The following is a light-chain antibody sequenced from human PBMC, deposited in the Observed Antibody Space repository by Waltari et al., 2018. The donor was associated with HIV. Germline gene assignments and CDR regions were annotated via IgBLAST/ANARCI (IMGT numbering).Light chain of an antibody. CDR1: TSNTGADYD. J-gene: IGLJ2*01. Sequence: QSVLTQPPSVSGAPGQRVTISCTGSTSNTGADYDVHWYQQMPGTAPKLLISGNKNRPSGVPDRFSASKSGTSASLTITGLQAEDEADYFCQSYDITLSASVVFGGGTKLTVL. CDR2: GNK. CDR3: QSYDITLSASVV. V-gene: IGLV1-40*01.